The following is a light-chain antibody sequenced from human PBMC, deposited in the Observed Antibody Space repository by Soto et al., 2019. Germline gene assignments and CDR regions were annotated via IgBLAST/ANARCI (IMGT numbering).Light chain of an antibody. CDR3: QQRSNWPPSIT. CDR2: DAS. CDR1: QSVSSY. Sequence: EIVLTQSPATLSLSPGERATLSCRASQSVSSYLAWYQQKPGQAPRLLIYDASNRATGIPARFSGSGSGTDFTLTISSLEAEDFAVYYCQQRSNWPPSITFGQGTGLEIK. V-gene: IGKV3-11*01. J-gene: IGKJ5*01.